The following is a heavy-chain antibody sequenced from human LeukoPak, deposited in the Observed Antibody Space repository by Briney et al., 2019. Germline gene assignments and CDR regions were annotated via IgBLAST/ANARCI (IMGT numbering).Heavy chain of an antibody. D-gene: IGHD6-13*01. Sequence: SVKVSCKASGRTFSSYAISWLRQAPGQGLEWMVGILPIFGTANYAQKFQGRVTITTDQSASTAYMELSSLRSEYTAVYYCAAGIAATDYWGQGTLVTVSS. CDR3: AAGIAATDY. J-gene: IGHJ4*02. CDR1: GRTFSSYA. V-gene: IGHV1-69*05. CDR2: ILPIFGTA.